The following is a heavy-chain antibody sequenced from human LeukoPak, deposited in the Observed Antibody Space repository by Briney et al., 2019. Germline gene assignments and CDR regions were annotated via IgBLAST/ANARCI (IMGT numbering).Heavy chain of an antibody. D-gene: IGHD5-18*01. CDR2: INPNSGGT. J-gene: IGHJ4*02. V-gene: IGHV1-2*02. Sequence: GASVKVSCKASGYTFTGYYMHWVRQAPGQGLEWMGWINPNSGGTNYAQKFQGRVTMTRDTSISTAYMELSRLRSDDTAVYYCARDKSLRSLYSYPDYWGQGTLVTVSS. CDR1: GYTFTGYY. CDR3: ARDKSLRSLYSYPDY.